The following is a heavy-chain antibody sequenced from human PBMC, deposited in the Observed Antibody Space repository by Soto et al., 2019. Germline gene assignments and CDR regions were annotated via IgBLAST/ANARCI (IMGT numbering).Heavy chain of an antibody. V-gene: IGHV4-4*07. J-gene: IGHJ5*02. Sequence: XTLSLACTVPGGSLSSYYWSWIRQPAGKGLEWIGRIYTSGSTNYNPSLKSRVTMSVDTSENQFSLKVSYVTSADTAVYYFSRGIGSSSESWFDPWGQGTLGTVSS. CDR2: IYTSGST. CDR3: SRGIGSSSESWFDP. D-gene: IGHD2-2*01. CDR1: GGSLSSYY.